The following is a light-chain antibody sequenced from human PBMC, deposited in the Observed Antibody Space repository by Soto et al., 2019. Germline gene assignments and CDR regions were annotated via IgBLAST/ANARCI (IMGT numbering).Light chain of an antibody. Sequence: QSALTQPPSASGSPGQSVTISCTGTSSDIGDYNYVSWYQQHPGKAPKLMIYEVSKRPSGVPDRFSGSKSGNTAALTVSGLQAEDEADYYCSSYVGSNNWVFGGGTK. CDR1: SSDIGDYNY. J-gene: IGLJ2*01. V-gene: IGLV2-8*01. CDR3: SSYVGSNNWV. CDR2: EVS.